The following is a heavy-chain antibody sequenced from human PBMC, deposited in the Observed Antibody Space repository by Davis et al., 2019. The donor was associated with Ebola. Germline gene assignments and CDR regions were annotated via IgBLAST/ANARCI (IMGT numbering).Heavy chain of an antibody. V-gene: IGHV4-4*07. D-gene: IGHD6-19*01. CDR2: IYTSGST. CDR1: GGSISSYY. J-gene: IGHJ4*02. Sequence: PSETLSLTCTVSGGSISSYYWSWIRQPAGKGLEWIGRIYTSGSTNYNPSLKSRVTMSVDTSKNQFSLKLSSVTAADTAVYYCARDGIAVAGTLLDYWGQGTLVTVSS. CDR3: ARDGIAVAGTLLDY.